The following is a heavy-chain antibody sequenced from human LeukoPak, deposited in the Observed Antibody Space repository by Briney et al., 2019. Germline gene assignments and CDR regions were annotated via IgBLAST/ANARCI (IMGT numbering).Heavy chain of an antibody. Sequence: VASVKVSCKASGYTFTSYGISWVRQAPGQGLEWMGWISAYNGNTNYAQKLQGRVTMTTDTSTSTAYMELRSLRSDDTAVYYCASRHYSIGGYGMDVWGQGTTVTVSS. J-gene: IGHJ6*02. CDR3: ASRHYSIGGYGMDV. CDR1: GYTFTSYG. V-gene: IGHV1-18*01. CDR2: ISAYNGNT. D-gene: IGHD6-13*01.